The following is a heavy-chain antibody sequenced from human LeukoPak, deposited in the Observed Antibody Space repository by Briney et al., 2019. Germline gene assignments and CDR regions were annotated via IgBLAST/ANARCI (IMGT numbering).Heavy chain of an antibody. D-gene: IGHD5-18*01. CDR3: ASPFVCVDTAMDAGCYFDY. Sequence: GGSLRLSCAASGFTVSSNYMSWVRQAPGKGLEWVSVIYSGGSTYYADSVKGRFTISRDNAKNSLYLQMNSLRAEDTAVYYCASPFVCVDTAMDAGCYFDYWGQGTLVTVSS. CDR1: GFTVSSNY. V-gene: IGHV3-66*01. J-gene: IGHJ4*02. CDR2: IYSGGST.